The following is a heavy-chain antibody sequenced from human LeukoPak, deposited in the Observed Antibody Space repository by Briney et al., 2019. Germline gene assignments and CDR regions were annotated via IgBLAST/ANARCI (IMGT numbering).Heavy chain of an antibody. CDR2: IRYDGSNK. J-gene: IGHJ4*02. D-gene: IGHD1-26*01. Sequence: GGSLRLSCAASGFIFNSYGMHWVRQAPGKGLEWVAFIRYDGSNKYYADSVKGRFTISRDNSKNTLYLQMNSLRAEDTAVYYCAREGPHSGTYYVDYWGQGTLVTVSS. CDR1: GFIFNSYG. V-gene: IGHV3-30*02. CDR3: AREGPHSGTYYVDY.